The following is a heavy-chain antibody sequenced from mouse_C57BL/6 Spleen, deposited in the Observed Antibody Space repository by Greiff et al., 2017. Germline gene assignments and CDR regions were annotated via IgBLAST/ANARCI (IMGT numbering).Heavy chain of an antibody. CDR2: INPSTGGT. V-gene: IGHV1-42*01. Sequence: VQLQQSGPELVKPGASVKISCKASGYSFTGYYMNWVKQSPEKSLEWIGEINPSTGGTTYNQKFKAKATLTVDKSSSTAYMQLKSLTSEDSAVYYCARRGAYDGYWYFDVWGTGTTVTVSS. CDR3: ARRGAYDGYWYFDV. CDR1: GYSFTGYY. D-gene: IGHD2-3*01. J-gene: IGHJ1*03.